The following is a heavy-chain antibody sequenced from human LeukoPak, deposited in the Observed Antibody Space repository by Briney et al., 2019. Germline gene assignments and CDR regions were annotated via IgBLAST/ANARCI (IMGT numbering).Heavy chain of an antibody. J-gene: IGHJ4*02. CDR2: ISYDGGKK. CDR1: GFTFSSSG. D-gene: IGHD6-13*01. CDR3: AKDPTKAGVLYYFDY. Sequence: GALRLSCAASGFTFSSSGMHWVRQAPGKGLEWVAVISYDGGKKYYADSVKGRFTISRDNSKNTLYLEMNSLRAEDTAVYYCAKDPTKAGVLYYFDYWGQGTLVTVSS. V-gene: IGHV3-30*18.